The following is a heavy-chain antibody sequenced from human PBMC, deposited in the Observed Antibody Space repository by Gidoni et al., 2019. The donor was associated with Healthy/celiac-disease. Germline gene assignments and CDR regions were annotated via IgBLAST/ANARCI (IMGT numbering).Heavy chain of an antibody. D-gene: IGHD3-10*01. CDR3: ARDYLSSMVRGVSPPSYYYYYGMDV. Sequence: QVQLQESGPGLVKPSETLSLTCTVSGGSVSRGSYYWSWIRQPPGKGLEWIGYIYYSGSTNYNPSLKSRVTISVDTSKNQFSLKLSSVTAADTAVYYCARDYLSSMVRGVSPPSYYYYYGMDVWGQGTTVTVSS. CDR2: IYYSGST. V-gene: IGHV4-61*01. CDR1: GGSVSRGSYY. J-gene: IGHJ6*02.